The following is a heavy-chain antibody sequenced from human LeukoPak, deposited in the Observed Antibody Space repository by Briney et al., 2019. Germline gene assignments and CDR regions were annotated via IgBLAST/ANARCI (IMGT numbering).Heavy chain of an antibody. Sequence: SETLSLTCTVSGGSISSSSYYWGWIRQPPGKGLEWIGSIYYSGSTYYNPSLKSRVPISVDTSKNQFSLKLSSVTAADTAVYYCARHGRWVYVWTPFDYWGQATLVTVSS. J-gene: IGHJ4*02. CDR2: IYYSGST. V-gene: IGHV4-39*01. CDR1: GGSISSSSYY. CDR3: ARHGRWVYVWTPFDY. D-gene: IGHD5/OR15-5a*01.